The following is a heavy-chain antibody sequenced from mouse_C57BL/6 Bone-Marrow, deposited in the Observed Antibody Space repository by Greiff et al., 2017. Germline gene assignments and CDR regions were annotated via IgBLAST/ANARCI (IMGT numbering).Heavy chain of an antibody. CDR2: IDPSDSYT. CDR3: ARKVPLLRYCDY. J-gene: IGHJ2*01. CDR1: GYTFTSYW. D-gene: IGHD1-2*01. Sequence: QVQLQQPGAELVRPGTSVKLSCKASGYTFTSYWMHWVKQRPGQGLEWIGVIDPSDSYTNYNQKFKGKATLTVDTSSSTAYMQLSSLTSEDSAVYYCARKVPLLRYCDYWGQGTTLTVSA. V-gene: IGHV1-59*01.